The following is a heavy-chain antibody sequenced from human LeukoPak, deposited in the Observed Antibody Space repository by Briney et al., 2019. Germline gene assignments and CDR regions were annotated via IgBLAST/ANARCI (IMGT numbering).Heavy chain of an antibody. J-gene: IGHJ4*02. CDR2: INHSGST. CDR1: GGSFSGYY. CDR3: ARALAARRGGIDY. D-gene: IGHD6-6*01. Sequence: SETLSLTCAVYGGSFSGYYWSWIRQPPGKGLERIGEINHSGSTNYNPSLKSRVTISVDTSKNQFSLKLSSVTAADTAVYYCARALAARRGGIDYWGQGTLVTVSS. V-gene: IGHV4-34*01.